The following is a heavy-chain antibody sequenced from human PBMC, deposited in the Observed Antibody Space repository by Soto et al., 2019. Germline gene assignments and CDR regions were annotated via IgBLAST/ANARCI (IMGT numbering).Heavy chain of an antibody. J-gene: IGHJ5*02. CDR1: GDSISSGTYY. CDR3: ARDFRESSAYDL. D-gene: IGHD3-22*01. V-gene: IGHV4-61*01. Sequence: QVQLQESGPGLVKPSETLSLTCSVSGDSISSGTYYWSWIRQSPGKELEWIGYIYYRGGTNYNPSLKSRVKISLETSKNQFFLNLSSVTAADTAIYYCARDFRESSAYDLWGQGILVTVSS. CDR2: IYYRGGT.